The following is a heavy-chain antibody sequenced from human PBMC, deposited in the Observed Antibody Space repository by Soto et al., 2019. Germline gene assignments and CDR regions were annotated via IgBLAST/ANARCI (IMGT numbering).Heavy chain of an antibody. D-gene: IGHD3-16*02. CDR1: GGTFSSYA. CDR3: ARTQYDYVWGSYRPNWFDP. J-gene: IGHJ5*02. V-gene: IGHV1-69*01. Sequence: QVQLVQSGAEVKKPGSSVKVSCKASGGTFSSYAISWVRQAPGQGLEWMGGSISIFGTANYAQKFQGRVTIPADESTSTAYMELSSLRSEDTAVYYCARTQYDYVWGSYRPNWFDPWGQGTLVTVSS. CDR2: SISIFGTA.